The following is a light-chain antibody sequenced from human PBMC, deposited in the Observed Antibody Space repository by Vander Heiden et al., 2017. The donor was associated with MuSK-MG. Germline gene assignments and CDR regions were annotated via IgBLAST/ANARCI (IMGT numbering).Light chain of an antibody. Sequence: QSALTQPASVSGSPGQSITISCTGTSSDVGSYNLVSWYQQHPGKAPKRMMYEVTKRPSGVSNRFSGSKSGNTASLTISGLQAEDEADDYCCSYAGGSTVLFGGGTKLTVL. J-gene: IGLJ2*01. CDR3: CSYAGGSTVL. CDR1: SSDVGSYNL. CDR2: EVT. V-gene: IGLV2-23*02.